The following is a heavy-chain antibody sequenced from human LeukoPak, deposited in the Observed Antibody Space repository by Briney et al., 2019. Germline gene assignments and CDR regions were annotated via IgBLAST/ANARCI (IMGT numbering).Heavy chain of an antibody. CDR3: AFPVREPDY. Sequence: GGPLRLSCAASGFIFSDYYMSWIRQAPGKGLEWVSYISGSGSTTYADSVKGRFTISRDNAKNSLYLQMNSLRTEDTAVYYCAFPVREPDYWGQGALVTVSS. CDR2: ISGSGSTT. V-gene: IGHV3-11*04. D-gene: IGHD3-10*01. CDR1: GFIFSDYY. J-gene: IGHJ4*02.